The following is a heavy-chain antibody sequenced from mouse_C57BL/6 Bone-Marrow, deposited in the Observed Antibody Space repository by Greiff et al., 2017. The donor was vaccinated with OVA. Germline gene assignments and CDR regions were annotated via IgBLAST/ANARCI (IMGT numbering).Heavy chain of an antibody. Sequence: VQLQQSGAELVRPGASVKLSCTASGFNIKDDYMHWVKQRPEQGLEWIGWIDPENGDTEYASQFQGKATITADTSSNTAYLQLSSLTSEDTAVYYCTPTTARYFDVWGTGTTVTVSS. D-gene: IGHD1-2*01. CDR1: GFNIKDDY. J-gene: IGHJ1*03. CDR2: IDPENGDT. CDR3: TPTTARYFDV. V-gene: IGHV14-4*01.